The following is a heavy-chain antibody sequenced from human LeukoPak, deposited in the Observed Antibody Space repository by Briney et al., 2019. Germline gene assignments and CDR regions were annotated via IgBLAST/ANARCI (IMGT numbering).Heavy chain of an antibody. CDR1: AFTFSNYA. CDR2: ISSGGGAP. Sequence: GGSLRLSCGASAFTFSNYAMSWVRQAPGKGLEWVSAISSGGGAPYYADSVKGRFVMSRDNSKNTLYLQMNNLRAEDTAVYYCAKASDTVTTDRALDYWGQGTLVTVSS. J-gene: IGHJ4*01. D-gene: IGHD4-17*01. CDR3: AKASDTVTTDRALDY. V-gene: IGHV3-23*01.